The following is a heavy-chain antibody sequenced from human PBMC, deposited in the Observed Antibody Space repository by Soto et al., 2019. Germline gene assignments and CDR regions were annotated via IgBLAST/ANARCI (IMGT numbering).Heavy chain of an antibody. CDR3: ARSVAVPGAHIDY. D-gene: IGHD6-19*01. J-gene: IGHJ4*02. CDR1: GGSISGSY. CDR2: VYYTGST. Sequence: SETLSLTCSVSGGSISGSYWSWSRQSPGKGLEWLGYVYYTGSTNYSPSLRSRVSISVDTSKNEFSLRLSSVTAADTAVYFCARSVAVPGAHIDYWGQGTQVTVSS. V-gene: IGHV4-59*01.